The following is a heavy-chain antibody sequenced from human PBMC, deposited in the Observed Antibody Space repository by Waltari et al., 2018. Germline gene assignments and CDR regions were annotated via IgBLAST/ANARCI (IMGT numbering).Heavy chain of an antibody. CDR2: IYYSGST. CDR1: GGSLSSSSYY. D-gene: IGHD3-22*01. Sequence: QLQLQESGPGLVKPSETLSLTCTVSGGSLSSSSYYWGWIRQPPGKGLEWIGSIYYSGSTYYNPSPKSRVTISVDTSKNQFSLKLSSVTAADTAVYYCARRYYYDSSGYYLDFDYWGQGTLVTVSS. J-gene: IGHJ4*02. CDR3: ARRYYYDSSGYYLDFDY. V-gene: IGHV4-39*01.